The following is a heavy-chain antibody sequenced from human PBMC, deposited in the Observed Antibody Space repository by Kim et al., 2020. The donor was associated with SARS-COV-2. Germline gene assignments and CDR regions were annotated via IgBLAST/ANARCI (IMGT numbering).Heavy chain of an antibody. CDR3: ARAAPYYYYGMDV. V-gene: IGHV1-18*01. J-gene: IGHJ6*02. Sequence: YAQKLQGRVTMTTDTSTSTAYMELRSLRSDDTAVYYCARAAPYYYYGMDVWGQGTTVTVSS.